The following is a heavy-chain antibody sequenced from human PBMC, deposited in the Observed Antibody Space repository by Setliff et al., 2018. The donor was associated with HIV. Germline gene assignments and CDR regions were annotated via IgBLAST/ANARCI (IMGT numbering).Heavy chain of an antibody. V-gene: IGHV3-7*01. CDR3: ARDATRGGDLDF. CDR1: GFTFSNFW. CDR2: IKEDGSET. D-gene: IGHD3-16*01. Sequence: GGSLRLSCATSGFTFSNFWMTWVRQAPGKGLGWVANIKEDGSETFYVDSVKGRFTMSRDNAKKLVYLEMNSLKVEDTAVYYCARDATRGGDLDFWGQGTQVTVSS. J-gene: IGHJ4*02.